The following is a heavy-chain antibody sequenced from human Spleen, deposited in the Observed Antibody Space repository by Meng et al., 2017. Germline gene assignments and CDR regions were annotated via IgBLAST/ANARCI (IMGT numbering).Heavy chain of an antibody. CDR3: ARLSVVAPGTAAFDI. V-gene: IGHV3-53*01. Sequence: GESLKISCAASGFYFNNYWMSWVRQAPGKGLEWVSVIYSGGSTYYADSVKGRFTIPRDNSKNTLSLQMNSLRAEDTAVYYCARLSVVAPGTAAFDIWGQGTMVTVSS. CDR1: GFYFNNYW. CDR2: IYSGGST. D-gene: IGHD2-21*01. J-gene: IGHJ3*02.